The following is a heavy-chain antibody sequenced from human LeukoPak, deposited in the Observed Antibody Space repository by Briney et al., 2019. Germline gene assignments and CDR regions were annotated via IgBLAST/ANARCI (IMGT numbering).Heavy chain of an antibody. D-gene: IGHD3-10*01. CDR2: MNPKSGNT. CDR3: ARTAGDLDY. J-gene: IGHJ4*02. V-gene: IGHV1-8*01. Sequence: ASVKVSCKASGYTFTNYDINWVRQATAQGLEWMGWMNPKSGNTGFAQKFQGRVSMTRSSSIGTAYMELGSLTFEDTAVYYCARTAGDLDYWGQGTLVTVSS. CDR1: GYTFTNYD.